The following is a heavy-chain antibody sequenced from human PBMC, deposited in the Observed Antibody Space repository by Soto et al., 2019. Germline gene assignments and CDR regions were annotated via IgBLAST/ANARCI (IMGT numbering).Heavy chain of an antibody. CDR3: ATDVTPPITFGGPRQSYGMDV. CDR1: GYTLTELS. CDR2: FDPEDGET. J-gene: IGHJ6*02. Sequence: ASAKVSCKVSGYTLTELSMHWVRQAPGKGLEWMGGFDPEDGETIYAQKFQGRVTMTEDTSTDTAYMELSSLRSEDTAVYYCATDVTPPITFGGPRQSYGMDVWGQGTTVTVSS. V-gene: IGHV1-24*01. D-gene: IGHD3-16*01.